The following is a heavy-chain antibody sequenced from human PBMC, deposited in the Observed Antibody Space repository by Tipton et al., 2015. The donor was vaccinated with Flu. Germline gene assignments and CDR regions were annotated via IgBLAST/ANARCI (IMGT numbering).Heavy chain of an antibody. CDR2: MYHNGPT. Sequence: TLSLTCTVSGGSININYYWGWIRQPPGKGLEWIGRMYHNGPTYYNPSLESRVTISVDTSKNQFSLKLTSVTAADTAVYYCARVPSGWGGYFDLWGRGTLVTVSS. CDR3: ARVPSGWGGYFDL. CDR1: GGSININYY. V-gene: IGHV4-39*07. D-gene: IGHD3-16*01. J-gene: IGHJ2*01.